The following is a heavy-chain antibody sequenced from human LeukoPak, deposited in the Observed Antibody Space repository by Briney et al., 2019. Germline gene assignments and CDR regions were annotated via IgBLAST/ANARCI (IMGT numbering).Heavy chain of an antibody. CDR2: ISGEGGSR. J-gene: IGHJ4*02. CDR3: ARDGYDFWSDYPTTLDY. Sequence: GGSLRLSCAASGFTFDDYAMHWVRQAPGKGLEWVSLISGEGGSRYYADSVKGRFTISRDNAKNSLFLQMNSLRAEDTAVYYCARDGYDFWSDYPTTLDYWGQGTLVTVSS. V-gene: IGHV3-43*02. D-gene: IGHD3-3*01. CDR1: GFTFDDYA.